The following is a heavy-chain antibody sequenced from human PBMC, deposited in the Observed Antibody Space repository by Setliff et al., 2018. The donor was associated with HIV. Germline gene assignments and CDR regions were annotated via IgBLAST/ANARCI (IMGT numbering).Heavy chain of an antibody. CDR3: ARGFCSGGFCHPNFYHYMDV. J-gene: IGHJ6*03. D-gene: IGHD2-15*01. V-gene: IGHV4-31*03. CDR2: IYSSGTK. Sequence: SETPSLTCTVSGGSISTGGYYWTWIRQHPVKGLEWIGYIYSSGTKYYNPSLKSRLAISLDTSKNQFSLNLKSVTAADAAVYYCARGFCSGGFCHPNFYHYMDVWGKGTTVTVSS. CDR1: GGSISTGGYY.